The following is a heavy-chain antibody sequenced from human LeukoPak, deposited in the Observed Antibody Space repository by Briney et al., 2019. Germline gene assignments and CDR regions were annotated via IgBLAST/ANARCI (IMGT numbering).Heavy chain of an antibody. V-gene: IGHV4-59*01. CDR1: GGSISSYY. J-gene: IGHJ3*02. D-gene: IGHD3-22*01. CDR2: IYYSGST. Sequence: PSETLSLTCTVSGGSISSYYWSWIRQPPGKGLEWIGYIYYSGSTNYNPSLKSRVTISVDTSKNQFSLKLSSVTAADTAVYYCARFYYDSSGYYYDDAFDIWGQGTMVTVS. CDR3: ARFYYDSSGYYYDDAFDI.